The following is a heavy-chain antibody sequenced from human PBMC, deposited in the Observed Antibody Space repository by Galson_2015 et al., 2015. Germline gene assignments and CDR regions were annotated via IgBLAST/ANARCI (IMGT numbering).Heavy chain of an antibody. CDR3: ATRLVGTKYFDY. CDR2: IYPGDSET. CDR1: GYSFTSYW. Sequence: QSGAEVKKAGESLKISCQVSGYSFTSYWIGWVRHMPGKGLEWMGIIYPGDSETRYSPSFQGQVTISADKSISTAYLQWRSLKASDTAMYHCATRLVGTKYFDYWGQGTLVTVSS. D-gene: IGHD1-26*01. J-gene: IGHJ4*02. V-gene: IGHV5-51*01.